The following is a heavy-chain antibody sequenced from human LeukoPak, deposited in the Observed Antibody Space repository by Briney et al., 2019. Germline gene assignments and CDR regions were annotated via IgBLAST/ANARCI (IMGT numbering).Heavy chain of an antibody. CDR2: ISSSGSTI. Sequence: PGGSLRLSCAASGFTFSTYEMNWVRQAPGKGLEWVSYISSSGSTIYYADSVKGRFTISRDNAKNSLYLQMNSLRAEDTAVYYCARDREGYYGSGSYACYFDYWGQGTLVTVSS. CDR1: GFTFSTYE. J-gene: IGHJ4*02. CDR3: ARDREGYYGSGSYACYFDY. D-gene: IGHD3-10*01. V-gene: IGHV3-48*03.